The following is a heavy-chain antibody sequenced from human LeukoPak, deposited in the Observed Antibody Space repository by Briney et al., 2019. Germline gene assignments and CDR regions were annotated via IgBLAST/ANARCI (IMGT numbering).Heavy chain of an antibody. Sequence: SETLSLTCAVSGASIRSSTNWWSWVRQPPGKGLEWIGEIFHSGSTNYNPSLKSRVTMSADKSKDQFSLNLSSVTAADTAVYYCLYGGNSGDWVSWGQEPWSPSPQ. CDR3: LYGGNSGDWVS. D-gene: IGHD4-23*01. CDR2: IFHSGST. CDR1: GASIRSSTNW. V-gene: IGHV4-4*02. J-gene: IGHJ5*01.